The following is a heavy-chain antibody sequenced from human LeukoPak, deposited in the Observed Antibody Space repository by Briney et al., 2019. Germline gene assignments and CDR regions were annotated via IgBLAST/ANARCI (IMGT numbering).Heavy chain of an antibody. V-gene: IGHV3-20*04. D-gene: IGHD1-26*01. CDR1: GFPFDDYG. J-gene: IGHJ4*02. Sequence: GGSLRLSCAASGFPFDDYGMSWVRQAPGKGLEWVSGITWNGITKEYGDSVKGRFSISRDNAKSSLFLQMDSLRVEDTALYFCARERRGSYFHDSWGQGTLVTVSS. CDR3: ARERRGSYFHDS. CDR2: ITWNGITK.